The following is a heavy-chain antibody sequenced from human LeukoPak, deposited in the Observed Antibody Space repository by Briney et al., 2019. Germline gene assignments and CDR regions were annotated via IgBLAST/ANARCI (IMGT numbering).Heavy chain of an antibody. V-gene: IGHV3-23*01. Sequence: GGSLRLSCPASGFTFSSYAMSWVRQAPGKGLEWVSAISGSGGSTYYADSVKGRFTISRDNSKNTLYLQMNSLRAEDTAVYYCAKGGYSYISFDYWGQATLVTVSS. CDR3: AKGGYSYISFDY. CDR1: GFTFSSYA. CDR2: ISGSGGST. J-gene: IGHJ4*02. D-gene: IGHD5-18*01.